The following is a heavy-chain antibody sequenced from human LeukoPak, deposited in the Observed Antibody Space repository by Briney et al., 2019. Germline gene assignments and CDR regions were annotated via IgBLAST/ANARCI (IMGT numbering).Heavy chain of an antibody. CDR1: GITFNIYW. CDR2: ISPDGTQT. J-gene: IGHJ4*02. CDR3: VTHEYSDSYVG. V-gene: IGHV3-74*01. Sequence: GGSLRLSCAASGITFNIYWMHWVRQAPGRGLVWVSRISPDGTQTDYADSVKGRFTISRDNAKNTLYLQMNSLRDEDAAVYFCVTHEYSDSYVGGGQGALVTVSS. D-gene: IGHD4-11*01.